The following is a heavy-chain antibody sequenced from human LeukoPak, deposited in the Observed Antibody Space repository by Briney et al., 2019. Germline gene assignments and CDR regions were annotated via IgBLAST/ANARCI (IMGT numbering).Heavy chain of an antibody. V-gene: IGHV1-2*02. CDR1: GYTFTGYY. CDR2: INPNSGGT. CDR3: ARGPIVVVPSPDYFDY. D-gene: IGHD2-2*01. J-gene: IGHJ4*02. Sequence: ASVKVSCKASGYTFTGYYMHWVRQAPGQGLEWMGWINPNSGGTNYAQKFQGRVTMTRDTSISAAYMELSRLRSDDTAVYYCARGPIVVVPSPDYFDYWGQGTLVTVSS.